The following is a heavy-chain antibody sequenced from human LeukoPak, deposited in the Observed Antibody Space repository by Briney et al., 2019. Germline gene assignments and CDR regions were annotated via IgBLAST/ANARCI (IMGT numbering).Heavy chain of an antibody. V-gene: IGHV3-7*03. CDR1: GFTFTSYC. D-gene: IGHD6-13*01. Sequence: GGSLRLSCAASGFTFTSYCMNWVRQAPGRGLEWVAYIKQDGSEKSYVDSVKGRFTISRDNAKNSLYLQMNSLRTDDTALYYCTKDITAGGLDYWGQGTLVTVSS. CDR3: TKDITAGGLDY. J-gene: IGHJ4*02. CDR2: IKQDGSEK.